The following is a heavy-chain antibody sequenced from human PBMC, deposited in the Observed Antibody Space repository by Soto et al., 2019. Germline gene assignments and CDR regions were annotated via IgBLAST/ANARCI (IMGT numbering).Heavy chain of an antibody. CDR3: ARDGGLEPHIDYAIDC. J-gene: IGHJ4*02. CDR2: ISYDGTNK. CDR1: GFSFNTYA. V-gene: IGHV3-30-3*01. D-gene: IGHD2-21*01. Sequence: QVQLVESGGGVVQPGRSLRLSCAASGFSFNTYAMHWVRQAPGKGLEWLAVISYDGTNKYYADSVKGRFTISRDNSKNTLYLQMNSLRAEDTALYYCARDGGLEPHIDYAIDCWGQGTLVTVSS.